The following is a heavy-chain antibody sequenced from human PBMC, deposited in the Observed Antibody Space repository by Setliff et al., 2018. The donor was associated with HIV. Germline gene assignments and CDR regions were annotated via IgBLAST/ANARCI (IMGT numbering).Heavy chain of an antibody. CDR2: IYWDDDK. D-gene: IGHD3-10*01. V-gene: IGHV2-5*02. CDR1: GFSLSTSGVG. Sequence: SGPTLVNPTQTLTLTCTFSGFSLSTSGVGVGWIRQPPGKALEWLALIYWDDDKRYSPSLKSRLTITKDTSKNQVVLTMTNMDPVDTATYFCARYRLMVRGVNALDYWGQGTLVTVSS. CDR3: ARYRLMVRGVNALDY. J-gene: IGHJ4*02.